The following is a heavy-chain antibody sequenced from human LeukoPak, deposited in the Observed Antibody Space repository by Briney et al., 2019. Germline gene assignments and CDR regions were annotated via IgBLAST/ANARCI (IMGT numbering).Heavy chain of an antibody. CDR2: IKQDGNEK. CDR1: GFTFSSHW. V-gene: IGHV3-7*01. J-gene: IGHJ4*02. Sequence: EGSLRLSCAASGFTFSSHWMTWVRQALGKGLEWVATIKQDGNEKQYVDSVKGRFTISRDNAKNSLYLQMNSLRAEDTAVYYCARSLYGSGSYDKGDGYFDYWGQGTLVTVSS. CDR3: ARSLYGSGSYDKGDGYFDY. D-gene: IGHD3-10*01.